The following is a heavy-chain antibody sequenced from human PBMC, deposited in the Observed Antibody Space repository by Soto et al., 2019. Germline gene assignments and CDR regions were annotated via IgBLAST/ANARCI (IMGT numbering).Heavy chain of an antibody. CDR3: AKEGYRHGDYFDY. D-gene: IGHD5-18*01. Sequence: PGGSLRLSCAASGFSFSTYGMHWVRQAPGKGLEWVALISYDGKKKHYVDSVKGRFTISRDNSKNTLYLYMNSLRGEDTAMYYCAKEGYRHGDYFDYWGQGTLVTVSS. CDR1: GFSFSTYG. J-gene: IGHJ4*02. CDR2: ISYDGKKK. V-gene: IGHV3-30*18.